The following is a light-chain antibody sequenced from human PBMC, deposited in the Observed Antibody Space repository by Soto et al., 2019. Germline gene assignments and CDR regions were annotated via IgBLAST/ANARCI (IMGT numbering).Light chain of an antibody. CDR2: GAS. CDR1: QNVSTN. Sequence: ERVMTQSPDTLSVSPGERATLSCRASQNVSTNLVWYQQKPGQAPRLLIFGASTRATGIPARFSGSGSGTEFTLTISSLQSEDFAVYYCQQYNDWPRTFGQGTKVDIK. CDR3: QQYNDWPRT. V-gene: IGKV3-15*01. J-gene: IGKJ1*01.